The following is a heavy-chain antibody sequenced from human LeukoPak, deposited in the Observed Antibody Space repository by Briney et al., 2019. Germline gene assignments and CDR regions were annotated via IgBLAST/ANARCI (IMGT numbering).Heavy chain of an antibody. V-gene: IGHV4-34*01. J-gene: IGHJ4*02. CDR1: GGSFSGYY. CDR2: INHSGST. Sequence: SETLSLTCAVYGGSFSGYYWSWIRQPPGKGLEWIGEINHSGSTNYNPSLKSRVTISVDTSKHQFSLKLSSVTAADTAVYYCARGRTTGTTADYWGQGTLVTVYS. D-gene: IGHD1-1*01. CDR3: ARGRTTGTTADY.